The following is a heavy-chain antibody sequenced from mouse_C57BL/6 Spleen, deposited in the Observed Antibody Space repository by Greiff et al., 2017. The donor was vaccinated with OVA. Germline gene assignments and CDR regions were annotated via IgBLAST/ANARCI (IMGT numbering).Heavy chain of an antibody. J-gene: IGHJ4*01. Sequence: VQLQQSGAELVKPGASVKISCKASGYAFSSYWMNWVKQRPGKGLEWIGQIYPGDGDTNYNGKFKGKATLTADKSSSTAYMQLSSLTSEDSAVYVCAREIYDGYYVNAMDYWGQGTSVTVSS. CDR1: GYAFSSYW. D-gene: IGHD2-3*01. V-gene: IGHV1-80*01. CDR3: AREIYDGYYVNAMDY. CDR2: IYPGDGDT.